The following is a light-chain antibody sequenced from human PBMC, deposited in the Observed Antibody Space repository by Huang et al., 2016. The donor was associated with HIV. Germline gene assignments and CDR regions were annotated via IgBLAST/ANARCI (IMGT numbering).Light chain of an antibody. V-gene: IGKV1-5*03. CDR2: KAS. CDR1: ESIGSW. J-gene: IGKJ2*01. CDR3: QQYSTSMYS. Sequence: IQMTQSPSTLSASVGDRVTVTCRASESIGSWLAWYQQKPGKAPKLLIYKASTSASDVPSRFSGSGSGTQFSLIISSLQPDDCATYYCQQYSTSMYSFGQGTKVEIK.